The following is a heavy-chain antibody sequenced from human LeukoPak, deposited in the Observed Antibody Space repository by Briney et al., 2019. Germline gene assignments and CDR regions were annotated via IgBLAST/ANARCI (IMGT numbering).Heavy chain of an antibody. CDR3: AREMVVTDAFDI. V-gene: IGHV1-69*05. D-gene: IGHD4-23*01. J-gene: IGHJ3*02. Sequence: SVKVSCKASGGTFSSYAISWVRQAPGQGLEWMGRIIPIFGTANYAQEFQGRVTITTDESTSTAYMELSSLRSEDTAVYYCAREMVVTDAFDIWGQGTMVTVSS. CDR2: IIPIFGTA. CDR1: GGTFSSYA.